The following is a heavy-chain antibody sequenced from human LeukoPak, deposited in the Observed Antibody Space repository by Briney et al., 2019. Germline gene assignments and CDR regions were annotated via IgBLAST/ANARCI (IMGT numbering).Heavy chain of an antibody. J-gene: IGHJ5*02. Sequence: SQTLSLTCAISGDSFSSNSVTWNWIRQSPSRGLEWLGRTYYGSTWYNDYAVFVRGRITVNPDTSKNQFSLHLNSVTPEDTAVYYCARRLTQYDCFDPWGQGILVTVSS. CDR3: ARRLTQYDCFDP. CDR1: GDSFSSNSVT. V-gene: IGHV6-1*01. CDR2: TYYGSTWYN. D-gene: IGHD2-2*01.